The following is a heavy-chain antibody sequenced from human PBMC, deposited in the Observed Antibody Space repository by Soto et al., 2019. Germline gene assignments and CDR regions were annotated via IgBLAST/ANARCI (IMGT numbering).Heavy chain of an antibody. CDR3: ALLTYYYDSSGYYSSAEYFQH. Sequence: KESGPTLVQPTQTLTLTCTFSGYSLSTSGVCVGWIRQPPGKALEWLALIYWDVDKRYSPSLKSRLTITKDTSKNQVVLTMTNMDPVGTDTYYYALLTYYYDSSGYYSSAEYFQHWGQGTLGTVSS. V-gene: IGHV2-5*02. D-gene: IGHD3-22*01. CDR1: GYSLSTSGVC. CDR2: IYWDVDK. J-gene: IGHJ1*01.